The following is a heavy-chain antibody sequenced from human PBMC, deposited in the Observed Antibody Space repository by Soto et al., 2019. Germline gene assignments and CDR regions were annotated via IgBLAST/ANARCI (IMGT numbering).Heavy chain of an antibody. Sequence: DVQLVESGGGLVQPGGSLRLSCAASGFTFRSYNMNWVRQAPGKGLDWLSYISSSSSTIYYADSVKGRFTISRDNAKNSLYLQMNSLRDDDTAMYYCARGGTIAVTTIGDYLGQGTLVTVSS. J-gene: IGHJ4*01. CDR2: ISSSSSTI. CDR1: GFTFRSYN. D-gene: IGHD5-12*01. V-gene: IGHV3-48*02. CDR3: ARGGTIAVTTIGDY.